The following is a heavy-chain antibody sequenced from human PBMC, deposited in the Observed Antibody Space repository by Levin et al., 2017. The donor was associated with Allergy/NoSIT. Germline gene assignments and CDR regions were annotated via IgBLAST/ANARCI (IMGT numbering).Heavy chain of an antibody. CDR1: GFSFSNHA. V-gene: IGHV3-30-3*01. D-gene: IGHD4-17*01. Sequence: QPGESLKISCAASGFSFSNHAMHWVRQAPKKGLEWVAVISSDGNNKHYADSVEGRFTISRDNSKKTLYLQMDSLRGDDTAMYYCVREPLTVLLRFDWWGQGTLVTVSS. J-gene: IGHJ4*02. CDR2: ISSDGNNK. CDR3: VREPLTVLLRFDW.